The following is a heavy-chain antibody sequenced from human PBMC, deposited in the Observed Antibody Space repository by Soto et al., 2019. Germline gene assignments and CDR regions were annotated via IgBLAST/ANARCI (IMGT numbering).Heavy chain of an antibody. V-gene: IGHV3-30*18. J-gene: IGHJ4*02. D-gene: IGHD6-19*01. CDR3: AKDRLAVAGSDYFDY. CDR2: ISYDGSNK. Sequence: QVQLVESGGGVVQPGRSLRLSCAASGFTFSSYGMHWVRQAPGKGLEWVAVISYDGSNKYYADSVKGRFTISRDNSKNPLYLQMNSLRAEDTAGYYCAKDRLAVAGSDYFDYWGQGTLVTVSS. CDR1: GFTFSSYG.